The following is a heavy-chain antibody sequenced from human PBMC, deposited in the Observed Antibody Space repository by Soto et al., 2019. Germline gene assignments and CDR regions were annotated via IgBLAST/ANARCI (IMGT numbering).Heavy chain of an antibody. J-gene: IGHJ4*02. V-gene: IGHV4-59*08. D-gene: IGHD5-18*01. CDR1: GGSISSYY. CDR3: ARRYGSCFDY. Sequence: QVQLQESGPGLVKPSETLSLTCTVSGGSISSYYWSWIRQPPGKGLEWIGYIYYSGSTNYNPSLKSRVTISVHTSKDQFARKLSSVTAAYTAVYYCARRYGSCFDYWGQGTLVTVSS. CDR2: IYYSGST.